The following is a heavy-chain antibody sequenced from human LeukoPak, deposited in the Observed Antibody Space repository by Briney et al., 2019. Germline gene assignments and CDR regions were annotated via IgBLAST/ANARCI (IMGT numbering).Heavy chain of an antibody. CDR3: ARTGSYDSNGLDS. CDR1: GGSISSYY. Sequence: PSETLSLACTVSGGSISSYYWTWIRQPPGKGLEWIGYIYYSGSTNYNPSLNSRVTMSVDTSKNQFSLRLSSVTAADTAVYYCARTGSYDSNGLDSWGQGTLVTVSS. J-gene: IGHJ4*02. D-gene: IGHD3-22*01. V-gene: IGHV4-59*08. CDR2: IYYSGST.